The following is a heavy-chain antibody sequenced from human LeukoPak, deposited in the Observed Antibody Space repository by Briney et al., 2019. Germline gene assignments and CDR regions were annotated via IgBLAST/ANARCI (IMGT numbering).Heavy chain of an antibody. CDR1: GYTFTGYY. V-gene: IGHV1-2*02. J-gene: IGHJ4*02. Sequence: ASVKVSCKASGYTFTGYYMHWVRQAPGQGLEWMGWINPNSGGTNYAQKFRGRVTMTRDTSISTAYMELSRLRSDDTAVYYCARGTNTMVRGVIIDYWGQGTLVTVSS. D-gene: IGHD3-10*01. CDR2: INPNSGGT. CDR3: ARGTNTMVRGVIIDY.